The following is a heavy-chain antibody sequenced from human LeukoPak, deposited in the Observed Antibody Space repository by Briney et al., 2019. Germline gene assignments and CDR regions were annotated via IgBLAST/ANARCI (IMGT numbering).Heavy chain of an antibody. CDR1: GYTFTSYG. CDR2: ISAYNGNT. D-gene: IGHD3-16*01. Sequence: ASVKVSCKASGYTFTSYGISWVRQAPGQGLEWMGWISAYNGNTNYAQKLQGRVTMTTDTSTSTAYMELRSLRSDDTAVYYCARAPIWGGLVTYYYMDVWGKGTTVTISS. CDR3: ARAPIWGGLVTYYYMDV. V-gene: IGHV1-18*01. J-gene: IGHJ6*03.